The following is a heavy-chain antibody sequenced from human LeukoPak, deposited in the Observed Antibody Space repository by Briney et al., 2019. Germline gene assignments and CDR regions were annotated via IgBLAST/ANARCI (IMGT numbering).Heavy chain of an antibody. CDR3: ARDPYFDAFDM. Sequence: TGGSLRLSCVASGFIFSSYWMSWVRQAPGKGLEWVANIKDDGNEQYYVDSVRGRFTIFRDNAKNSLYLQMNGLRVEDTAMYYCARDPYFDAFDMWGQGTMVTVS. CDR1: GFIFSSYW. CDR2: IKDDGNEQ. V-gene: IGHV3-7*01. J-gene: IGHJ3*02. D-gene: IGHD3-3*01.